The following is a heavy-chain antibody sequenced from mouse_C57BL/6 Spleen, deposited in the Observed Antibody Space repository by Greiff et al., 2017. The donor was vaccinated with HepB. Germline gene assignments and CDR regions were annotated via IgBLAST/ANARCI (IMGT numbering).Heavy chain of an antibody. V-gene: IGHV3-6*01. CDR3: ARAYYGSSFAY. CDR2: ISYDGSN. J-gene: IGHJ3*01. CDR1: GYSITSGYY. Sequence: EVKLMESGPGLVKPSQSLSLTCSVTGYSITSGYYWNWIRQFPGNKLEWMGYISYDGSNNYNPSLKNRISITRDTSKNQFFLKLNSVTTEDTATYYCARAYYGSSFAYWGQGTLVTVSA. D-gene: IGHD1-1*01.